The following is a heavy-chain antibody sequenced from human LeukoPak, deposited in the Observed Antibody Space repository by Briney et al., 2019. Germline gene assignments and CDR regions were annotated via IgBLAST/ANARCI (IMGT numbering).Heavy chain of an antibody. CDR2: ISGSGCST. CDR3: AKGDFDGSGSYYTSY. Sequence: GGSLRLSCAASGFTFSSYWMSWVRQAPGKGLEGVSAISGSGCSTYYADSVKGRFTISRDNSKNTLYLQMNSLRAEDTAVYYCAKGDFDGSGSYYTSYWGQGTLVTVSS. CDR1: GFTFSSYW. D-gene: IGHD3-10*01. V-gene: IGHV3-23*01. J-gene: IGHJ4*02.